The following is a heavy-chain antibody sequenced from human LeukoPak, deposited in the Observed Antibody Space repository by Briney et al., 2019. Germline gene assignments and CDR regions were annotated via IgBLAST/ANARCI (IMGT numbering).Heavy chain of an antibody. Sequence: ASVKVSCKASGYTFTSYGISWVRQAPGQGLEWMGWISAYNGNTNYAQKLQGRVTTTTDTSTSTAYMELRSLRSDDTAVYYCAKRGYSGYDLGWFDPWGQGTLVTVSS. CDR2: ISAYNGNT. CDR1: GYTFTSYG. CDR3: AKRGYSGYDLGWFDP. D-gene: IGHD5-12*01. J-gene: IGHJ5*02. V-gene: IGHV1-18*01.